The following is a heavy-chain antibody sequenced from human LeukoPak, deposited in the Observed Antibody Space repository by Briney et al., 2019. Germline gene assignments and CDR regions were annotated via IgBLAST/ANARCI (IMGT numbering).Heavy chain of an antibody. CDR1: GLTFSSYW. J-gene: IGHJ4*02. D-gene: IGHD5-12*01. CDR3: AGWGDSGYDHS. Sequence: PGGSLRLSCAGSGLTFSSYWMHWVRQAPGKGLVWVSRIKGDGSSTSCADSVKGRFTISRDNTKNTLYLQMNSLRAEDTAVYYCAGWGDSGYDHSWGQGTLATVSS. V-gene: IGHV3-74*01. CDR2: IKGDGSST.